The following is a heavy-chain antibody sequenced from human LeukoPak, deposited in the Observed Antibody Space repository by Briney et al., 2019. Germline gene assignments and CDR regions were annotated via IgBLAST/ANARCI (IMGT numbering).Heavy chain of an antibody. V-gene: IGHV3-48*02. CDR3: AREGGTTIFGVVMDYYGMDV. J-gene: IGHJ6*02. D-gene: IGHD3-3*01. Sequence: GGSLRLSCAASGFTFSSYSMNWVRQAPGKGLEWVSYISSSSSTIYYADSVKGRFTISRDNAKNSLYLQMNSLRDEDTAVYYCAREGGTTIFGVVMDYYGMDVWGQGPTVTVSS. CDR2: ISSSSSTI. CDR1: GFTFSSYS.